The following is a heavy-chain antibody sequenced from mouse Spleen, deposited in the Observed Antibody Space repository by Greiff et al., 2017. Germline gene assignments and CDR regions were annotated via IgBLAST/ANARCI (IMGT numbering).Heavy chain of an antibody. V-gene: IGHV1-50*01. Sequence: VQLQQPGAELVKPGASVKLSCKASGYTFTSYWMQWVKQRPGQGLEWIGEIDPSDSYTNYNQKFKGKATLTVDTSSSTAYMQLSSLTSEDSAVYYYARYGNYFDYWGQGTTLTVSS. CDR2: IDPSDSYT. D-gene: IGHD2-1*01. J-gene: IGHJ2*01. CDR3: ARYGNYFDY. CDR1: GYTFTSYW.